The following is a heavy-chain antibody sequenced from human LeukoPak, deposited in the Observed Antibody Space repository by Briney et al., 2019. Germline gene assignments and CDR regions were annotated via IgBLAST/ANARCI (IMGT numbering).Heavy chain of an antibody. D-gene: IGHD6-13*01. CDR1: RFTLPNYG. CDR2: MSDSGGRT. J-gene: IGHJ4*02. V-gene: IGHV3-23*01. CDR3: VRDWGGIEAAGDY. Sequence: PGGSLRVTFPVSRFTLPNYGMSGVGQAPWKGREWVARMSDSGGRTICADSVRGRFTISRDNAKNSLYLEMNSLRVEDTAVYFCVRDWGGIEAAGDYWGQGTLVTVSS.